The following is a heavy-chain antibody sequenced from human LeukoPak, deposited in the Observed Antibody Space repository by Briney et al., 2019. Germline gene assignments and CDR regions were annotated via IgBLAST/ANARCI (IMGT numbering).Heavy chain of an antibody. V-gene: IGHV3-15*01. CDR2: LKSKADGGTI. Sequence: GGSLRLSCEALGFNISNAWMSWVRQTPGKGLEWVGRLKSKADGGTIDFAAPVTDRFTISRDDSKNLKHLQLNSLKTEDSGVYFCTTDRLFFQHWGQGTVVTVS. D-gene: IGHD4/OR15-4a*01. CDR3: TTDRLFFQH. J-gene: IGHJ1*01. CDR1: GFNISNAW.